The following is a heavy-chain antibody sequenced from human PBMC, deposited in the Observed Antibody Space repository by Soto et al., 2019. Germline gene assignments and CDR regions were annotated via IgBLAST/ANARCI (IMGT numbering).Heavy chain of an antibody. J-gene: IGHJ4*02. CDR2: FDPEDGET. CDR3: ATERRRITMVRGVIIRGAHDY. V-gene: IGHV1-24*01. CDR1: GYTLTELS. Sequence: ASVKVSCKVSGYTLTELSMHWVRQANGKGLEWMGGFDPEDGETIYAQKFQGRVTMTEDTSTDTAYMELSSLRSEDTAVYYCATERRRITMVRGVIIRGAHDYWGQGTLVTVSS. D-gene: IGHD3-10*01.